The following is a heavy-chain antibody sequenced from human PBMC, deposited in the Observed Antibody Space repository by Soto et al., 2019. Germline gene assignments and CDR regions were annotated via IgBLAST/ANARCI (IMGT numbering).Heavy chain of an antibody. Sequence: PWGSLRISCAASGFTFDNYAMHWVRQVPGKAPEWVSGISWNGGTTGYADSVKGRFTISRDSARNSLYLQMNSLRPEDTALYYCAKDVRDLWWGGGYFENWGQGTPVTVSS. CDR2: ISWNGGTT. CDR1: GFTFDNYA. V-gene: IGHV3-9*01. CDR3: AKDVRDLWWGGGYFEN. D-gene: IGHD2-8*01. J-gene: IGHJ4*02.